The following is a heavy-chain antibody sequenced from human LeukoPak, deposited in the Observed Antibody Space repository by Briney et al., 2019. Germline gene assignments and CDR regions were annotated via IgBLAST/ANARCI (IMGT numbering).Heavy chain of an antibody. Sequence: GGFLRLSCAASGFTFSIYWMHWVRQAPGKGLVWVSCINTDGSSTNYADSVKGRFTISRDNAKNTLYLQMNSLRAEDTAVYYCARGPGTYSGSYMSYWGQGTLVTVSS. CDR1: GFTFSIYW. J-gene: IGHJ4*02. CDR3: ARGPGTYSGSYMSY. V-gene: IGHV3-74*01. D-gene: IGHD1-26*01. CDR2: INTDGSST.